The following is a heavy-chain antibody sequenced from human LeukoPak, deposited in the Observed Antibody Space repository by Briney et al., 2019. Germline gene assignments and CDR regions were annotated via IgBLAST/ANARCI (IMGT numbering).Heavy chain of an antibody. CDR3: GRAFPPLRTSSAGDL. V-gene: IGHV3-21*01. CDR1: GFTFSDYD. Sequence: GGSLRLSCSASGFTFSDYDMNWVRQAPGKGLEWVSSISYLSTHVYYGDSVKGRFSISRDNAKNSLYLQMNSLGAEDTAIYYCGRAFPPLRTSSAGDLWGQVILVTVSS. J-gene: IGHJ4*02. CDR2: ISYLSTHV. D-gene: IGHD3-16*01.